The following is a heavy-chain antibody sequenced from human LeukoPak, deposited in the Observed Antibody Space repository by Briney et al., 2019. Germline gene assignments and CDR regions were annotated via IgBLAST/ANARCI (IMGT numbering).Heavy chain of an antibody. CDR3: AKPRVSVGSHFDY. J-gene: IGHJ4*02. CDR2: IPYDGSSE. Sequence: GGSLRLSCAASGFSFNNYGMHWVRQAPGRGLEWVAMIPYDGSSEKYADFVKGRFTISRDNSKNTLYLQMNSLRDEDTALYYCAKPRVSVGSHFDYWGQGTLVTVSS. CDR1: GFSFNNYG. V-gene: IGHV3-30*18. D-gene: IGHD6-13*01.